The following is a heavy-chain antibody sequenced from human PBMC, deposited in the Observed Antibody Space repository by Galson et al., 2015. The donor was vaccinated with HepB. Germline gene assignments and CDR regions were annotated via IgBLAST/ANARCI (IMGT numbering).Heavy chain of an antibody. CDR1: GFTFSSYS. V-gene: IGHV3-48*02. CDR2: ISSSSSTI. CDR3: ARGPPMVGYYYYYMDV. J-gene: IGHJ6*03. D-gene: IGHD4/OR15-4a*01. Sequence: SLRLSCAASGFTFSSYSMNWVRQAPGKGLEWVSYISSSSSTIYYADSVKGRFTISRDNAKNSLYLQMNSLRDEDTAVYYCARGPPMVGYYYYYMDVWGKGTTVTVSS.